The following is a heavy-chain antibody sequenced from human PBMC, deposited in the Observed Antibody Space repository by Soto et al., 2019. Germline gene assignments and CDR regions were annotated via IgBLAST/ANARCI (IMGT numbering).Heavy chain of an antibody. CDR1: GGTFSSYA. CDR2: IIPILGTA. D-gene: IGHD2-2*01. Sequence: QVQLVQSGAEVKKPGSSVKVSCKASGGTFSSYAISWVRQAPGQGLEWMGGIIPILGTANYAQKFQGRVTITTDESTSTAYMELSSLRSEDTAVYYCATDGDIVVVPAAADYYYYGMDVWGQGTTVTVSS. V-gene: IGHV1-69*01. CDR3: ATDGDIVVVPAAADYYYYGMDV. J-gene: IGHJ6*02.